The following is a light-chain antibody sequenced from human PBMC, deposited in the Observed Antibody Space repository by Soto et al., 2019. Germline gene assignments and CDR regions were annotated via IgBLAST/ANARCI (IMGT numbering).Light chain of an antibody. V-gene: IGKV3-11*01. J-gene: IGKJ1*01. CDR2: DAS. CDR1: QSISAY. Sequence: EIGLTQSPATLSLSPGERATLSCRASQSISAYLAGYQQKPGQAPRLLIYDASTRPTGVSARFSGSGSGTDFTLTISSLEPEDFAVYYCQQRSDLPWTFGQGTKVEIK. CDR3: QQRSDLPWT.